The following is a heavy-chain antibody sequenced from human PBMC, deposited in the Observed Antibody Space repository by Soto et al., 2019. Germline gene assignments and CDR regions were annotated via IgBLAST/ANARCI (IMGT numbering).Heavy chain of an antibody. D-gene: IGHD2-2*01. V-gene: IGHV1-3*01. CDR2: INAGNGNT. Sequence: ASVKVSCKASGYTFTSYAMHWVRQAPGQRLEWMGWINAGNGNTKYSQKFQGRVTMTTDTSTSTAYMEMSSLRSDDTAVYYCARIADCSTTSCSFPSNFHVRGYYYYYGLDVWGQGTMVTVSS. J-gene: IGHJ6*02. CDR1: GYTFTSYA. CDR3: ARIADCSTTSCSFPSNFHVRGYYYYYGLDV.